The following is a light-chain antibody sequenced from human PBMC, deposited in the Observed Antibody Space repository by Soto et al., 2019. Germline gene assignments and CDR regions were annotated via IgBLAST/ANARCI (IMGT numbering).Light chain of an antibody. V-gene: IGKV3-15*01. J-gene: IGKJ4*01. CDR3: KQDVTGPRT. CDR2: DVS. Sequence: EIVMSKSTATLSVSPGEPPAPSCWACSAIGATYAWCPRKPGQTPQLLIYDVSIRASGVPARFSGSRSGAEFTLKITRLQAEDVAVYYCKQDVTGPRTFGGGTKV. CDR1: SAIGAT.